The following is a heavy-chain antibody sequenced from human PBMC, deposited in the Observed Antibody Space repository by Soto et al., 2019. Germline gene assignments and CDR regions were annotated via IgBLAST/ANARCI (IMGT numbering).Heavy chain of an antibody. D-gene: IGHD3-10*01. J-gene: IGHJ5*02. CDR3: ARSINP. Sequence: PSETLSLTCAVSGVSISSSNWLSWVRQPPGTGLEWIGEINHSGSTYYNPSLKSRVTISVDTSKNQFSLKLSSVTAADTAVYYCARSINPWGQGTLVTVSS. CDR1: GVSISSSNW. V-gene: IGHV4-4*02. CDR2: INHSGST.